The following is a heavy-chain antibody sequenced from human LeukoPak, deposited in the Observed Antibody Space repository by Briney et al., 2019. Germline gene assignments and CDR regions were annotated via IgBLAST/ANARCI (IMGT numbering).Heavy chain of an antibody. D-gene: IGHD5-12*01. CDR3: ARRLGFNWFDP. V-gene: IGHV1-8*01. CDR2: MNPNSGNT. Sequence: ASVKVSCKASGYTLTSYDINWVRQATGQGLEWMGWMNPNSGNTGYAQKFQGRVTITRNTSISTAYMELSSLRSEDTAVYYCARRLGFNWFDPWGQGALVTVSS. J-gene: IGHJ5*02. CDR1: GYTLTSYD.